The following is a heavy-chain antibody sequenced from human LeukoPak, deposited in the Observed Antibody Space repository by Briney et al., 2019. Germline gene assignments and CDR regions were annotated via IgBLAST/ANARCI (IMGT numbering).Heavy chain of an antibody. Sequence: PGESLRLSCAASGFTFSSYAMNWVRQAPGKGLEWVSPIRDSGDNTYYADSVKGRFNISRDNSKNTLYLQMNSLRAEDTAVYYCAKLYSSGWSPNWYFDLWGRGTLVSVSS. CDR2: IRDSGDNT. D-gene: IGHD6-19*01. CDR3: AKLYSSGWSPNWYFDL. CDR1: GFTFSSYA. V-gene: IGHV3-23*01. J-gene: IGHJ2*01.